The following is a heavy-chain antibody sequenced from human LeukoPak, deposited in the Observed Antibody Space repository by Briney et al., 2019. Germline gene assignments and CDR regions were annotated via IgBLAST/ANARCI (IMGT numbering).Heavy chain of an antibody. J-gene: IGHJ4*02. CDR3: ARDLELRWAFAY. V-gene: IGHV3-23*01. CDR1: GFTFSSYA. Sequence: GGSLRLSCAASGFTFSSYAMSWVRQAPGKGLEWVSAISGSGGSTYYADSVKGRFTISRDNSKNTLYLQMNSLRAEDTAVYYCARDLELRWAFAYWGQGTLVTVSS. D-gene: IGHD4-23*01. CDR2: ISGSGGST.